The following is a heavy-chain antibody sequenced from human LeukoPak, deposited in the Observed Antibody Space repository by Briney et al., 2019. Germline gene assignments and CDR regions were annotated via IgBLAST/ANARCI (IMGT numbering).Heavy chain of an antibody. CDR3: AREKDYYDSSGYYWNAFDI. V-gene: IGHV4-59*01. CDR2: IYYSGST. Sequence: SETLSLTCTVSGGSISSYYWSCIRQPPGKGLEWIGYIYYSGSTNYNPSLKSRVTISVDTSKNQFSLKLSSVTAADTAVYYCAREKDYYDSSGYYWNAFDIWGQGTMVTVSS. CDR1: GGSISSYY. D-gene: IGHD3-22*01. J-gene: IGHJ3*02.